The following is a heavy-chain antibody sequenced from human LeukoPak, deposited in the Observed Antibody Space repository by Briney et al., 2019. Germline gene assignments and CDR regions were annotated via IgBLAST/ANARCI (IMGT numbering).Heavy chain of an antibody. Sequence: SVKVSCKASGGTFSSYTISWVRQAPGQGLEWMGRIIPILGIANYAQKFQGRVTIIADKSTSTAYMELSSLRSEDTAVYYCARGVSSYYDSSGYRPLDYWGQGTLVTVSS. CDR1: GGTFSSYT. CDR3: ARGVSSYYDSSGYRPLDY. J-gene: IGHJ4*02. V-gene: IGHV1-69*02. CDR2: IIPILGIA. D-gene: IGHD3-22*01.